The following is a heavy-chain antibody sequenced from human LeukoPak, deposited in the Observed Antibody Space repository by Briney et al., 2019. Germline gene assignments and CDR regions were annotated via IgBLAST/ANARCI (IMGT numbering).Heavy chain of an antibody. CDR2: ISYSGGTT. CDR1: GFTFSSYA. J-gene: IGHJ3*02. V-gene: IGHV3-23*01. CDR3: AKGGQMMVEVARRGAFDI. D-gene: IGHD1-1*01. Sequence: GGSLRLSCAASGFTFSSYAMSWVRQAPGKGLEWVSGISYSGGTTYYADSVKGRFTISRDNSKNTLYPQMNSLRAEDTAVYYCAKGGQMMVEVARRGAFDIWGQGTMVTVSS.